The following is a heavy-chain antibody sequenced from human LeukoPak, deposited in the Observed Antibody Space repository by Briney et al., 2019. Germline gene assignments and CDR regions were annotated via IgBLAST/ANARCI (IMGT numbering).Heavy chain of an antibody. V-gene: IGHV4-59*01. D-gene: IGHD2/OR15-2a*01. CDR1: GGSISSYY. CDR3: ARDQNLHY. J-gene: IGHJ4*02. CDR2: IYYSGST. Sequence: SETLSLTCTVSGGSISSYYWSWIRQPPGKGLEWIGYIYYSGSTNYNPSLKSRVTISVDTSKNQFSLKLSSVTAADTAVYYCARDQNLHYWGQGTLVTVSS.